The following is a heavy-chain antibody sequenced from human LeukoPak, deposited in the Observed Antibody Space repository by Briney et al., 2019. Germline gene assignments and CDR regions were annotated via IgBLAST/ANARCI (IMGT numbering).Heavy chain of an antibody. CDR3: ARDQNGYESYYGMTS. J-gene: IGHJ6*02. D-gene: IGHD5-12*01. CDR2: IYYSGST. Sequence: SETLSLTCTVSGGSISSYYWSWLRQPPGKGLEWIGYIYYSGSTNYSPSLKSRVTISVDTSKNQFSLKLSSVTAADTAVYYCARDQNGYESYYGMTSGAKGPRSPSP. V-gene: IGHV4-59*01. CDR1: GGSISSYY.